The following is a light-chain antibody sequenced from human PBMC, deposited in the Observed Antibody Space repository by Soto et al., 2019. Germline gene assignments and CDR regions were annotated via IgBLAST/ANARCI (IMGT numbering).Light chain of an antibody. V-gene: IGKV1-33*01. CDR1: QDIARS. Sequence: DIQLTQSPSSLSASVGDRVTLACQASQDIARSLSWFQQKPGKAPNLLIYAASNLEAGVPSRFSAGGSGTNFSLIISSLQPQDIATYYCQHYHTFPYTFGRGTKL. J-gene: IGKJ2*01. CDR2: AAS. CDR3: QHYHTFPYT.